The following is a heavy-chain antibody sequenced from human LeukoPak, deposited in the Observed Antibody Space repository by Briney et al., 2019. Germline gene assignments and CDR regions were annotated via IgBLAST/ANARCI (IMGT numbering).Heavy chain of an antibody. CDR3: TRGGRSFGGMDV. J-gene: IGHJ6*02. V-gene: IGHV3-30*03. Sequence: GGSLRLSCEASGFTFSSYGMHWVRQAPGGGLEWVAVISYDGSDKKYGDSAKGRFTISRDNSKNTLYLQMNSLRAEDTAVYYCTRGGRSFGGMDVWGQGTAVTVSS. D-gene: IGHD2-15*01. CDR2: ISYDGSDK. CDR1: GFTFSSYG.